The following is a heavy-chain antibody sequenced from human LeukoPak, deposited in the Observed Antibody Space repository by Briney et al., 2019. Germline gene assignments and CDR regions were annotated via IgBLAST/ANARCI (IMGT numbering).Heavy chain of an antibody. CDR1: GFTFSDLW. Sequence: GGSLRLSCEASGFTFSDLWMSWVRQAPGKGLEWLSYIGSSSSVIYYADSVEGRFTISRDNAKNSLYLQMNSLSAEDTAVYYCARRGRDGCVDYWGQGTLVTVSS. V-gene: IGHV3-48*04. CDR3: ARRGRDGCVDY. J-gene: IGHJ4*02. D-gene: IGHD3-10*01. CDR2: IGSSSSVI.